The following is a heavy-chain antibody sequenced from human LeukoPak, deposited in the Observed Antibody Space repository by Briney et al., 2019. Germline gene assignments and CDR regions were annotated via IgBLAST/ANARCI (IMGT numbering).Heavy chain of an antibody. CDR1: GGTFSSYT. V-gene: IGHV1-69*13. CDR2: IIPIFGTA. Sequence: VASVKVSCKASGGTFSSYTISWVRQAPGQGLEWMGGIIPIFGTADYAQKFQGRVTITADESTSTAYMELSSLRSEDTAVYYCARDGRGYSYGNFDYWGQGTLVTVSS. CDR3: ARDGRGYSYGNFDY. J-gene: IGHJ4*02. D-gene: IGHD5-18*01.